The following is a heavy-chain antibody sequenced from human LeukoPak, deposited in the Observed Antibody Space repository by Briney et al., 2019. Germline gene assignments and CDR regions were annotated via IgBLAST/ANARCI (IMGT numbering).Heavy chain of an antibody. CDR2: IYTSGST. CDR3: ARDEARGWFDP. V-gene: IGHV4-38-2*02. CDR1: GYSISSGYY. J-gene: IGHJ5*02. D-gene: IGHD3-10*01. Sequence: SETLSLTCTVSGYSISSGYYWGWIRQPPGKGLEWIGRIYTSGSTNYNPSLKSRVTMSVDTSKNQFSLKLSSVTAADTAVYYCARDEARGWFDPWGQGTLVTVSS.